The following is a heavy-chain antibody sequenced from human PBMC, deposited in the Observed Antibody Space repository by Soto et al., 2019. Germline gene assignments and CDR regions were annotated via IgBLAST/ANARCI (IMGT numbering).Heavy chain of an antibody. CDR2: ISAYNGNT. CDR1: GYTFTSYG. D-gene: IGHD3-3*01. Sequence: ASVKVSCKASGYTFTSYGISWVRQAPGQGLEWMGWISAYNGNTNYAQKLQGRVTMTTDTSTSTAYMELRSLRSDDTAVYYCASGRYYDFWSGYNKFDYWGQGTLVTVSS. J-gene: IGHJ4*02. V-gene: IGHV1-18*01. CDR3: ASGRYYDFWSGYNKFDY.